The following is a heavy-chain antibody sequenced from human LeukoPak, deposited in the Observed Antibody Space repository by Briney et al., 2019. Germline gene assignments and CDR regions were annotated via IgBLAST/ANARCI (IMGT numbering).Heavy chain of an antibody. Sequence: GGSLRLSCAASGFTFSSYAMSCVRQAPGKGLEWVSAISGSGGSTYYADSVKGRFTISRDNSKNTLYLQMNSLRAEDTAVYYCAKRPLPGIAPAGTDYWGQGTLVTVSS. CDR2: ISGSGGST. CDR3: AKRPLPGIAPAGTDY. J-gene: IGHJ4*02. V-gene: IGHV3-23*01. D-gene: IGHD6-13*01. CDR1: GFTFSSYA.